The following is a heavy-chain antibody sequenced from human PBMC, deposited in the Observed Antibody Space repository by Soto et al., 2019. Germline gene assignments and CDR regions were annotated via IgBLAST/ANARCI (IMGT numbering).Heavy chain of an antibody. CDR3: ARLASYSSGWSVLAPGAFDI. D-gene: IGHD6-19*01. Sequence: RGSLRLSCAASGFTFSSYAMSWVRQAPGKGLEWVSAISGSGGSTYYADSVKGRFTISRDNSKNTLYLQMNSLRAEDTAVYYCARLASYSSGWSVLAPGAFDIWGQGTMVTVSS. CDR1: GFTFSSYA. J-gene: IGHJ3*02. V-gene: IGHV3-23*01. CDR2: ISGSGGST.